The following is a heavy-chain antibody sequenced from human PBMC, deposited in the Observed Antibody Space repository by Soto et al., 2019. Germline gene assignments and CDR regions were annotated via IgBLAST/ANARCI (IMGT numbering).Heavy chain of an antibody. CDR3: ARDHRSVSVEQGVVKVYYYMDV. CDR1: GFTVSSNY. D-gene: IGHD3-22*01. CDR2: IYSGGST. V-gene: IGHV3-66*01. Sequence: EVQLVESGGGLVQPGGSLRLSCAASGFTVSSNYMSWVRQAPGKGLEWVSVIYSGGSTYYADSVKGRFTISRDNSKNTLYLQMNSLRAEDTAVYYCARDHRSVSVEQGVVKVYYYMDVWGKGTTVTVSS. J-gene: IGHJ6*03.